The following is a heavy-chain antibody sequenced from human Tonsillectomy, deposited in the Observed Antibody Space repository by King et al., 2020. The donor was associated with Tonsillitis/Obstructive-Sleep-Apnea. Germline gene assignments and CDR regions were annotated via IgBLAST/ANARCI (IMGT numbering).Heavy chain of an antibody. CDR1: GFTFSSYA. CDR2: ISSNGGST. CDR3: VKDTLLYDFWSGYLDYYYMDV. V-gene: IGHV3-64D*06. D-gene: IGHD3-3*01. J-gene: IGHJ6*03. Sequence: GQLVQSGGGLVQPGGSLRLSCSASGFTFSSYAMHWVRQAPGKGLEYVSAISSNGGSTYYADSVKGRFTISRDNSKNTLYLQMSSLRAEDTAVYYCVKDTLLYDFWSGYLDYYYMDVWGKGPRSPSP.